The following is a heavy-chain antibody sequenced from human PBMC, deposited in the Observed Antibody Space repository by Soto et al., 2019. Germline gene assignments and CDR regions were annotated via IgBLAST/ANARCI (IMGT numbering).Heavy chain of an antibody. CDR3: ARDLADVHLWDAFDV. CDR1: GDTFNSYG. D-gene: IGHD6-13*01. Sequence: VHLVQSGPELKKPGSSVKVSCKAPGDTFNSYGISWVRQAPGQGLEWMGGIVPMFGTTNLALKFEDRVTITADELTTTVYMEIRGLTSEDTAVYYCARDLADVHLWDAFDVWGHGTRVTVSS. V-gene: IGHV1-69*01. CDR2: IVPMFGTT. J-gene: IGHJ3*01.